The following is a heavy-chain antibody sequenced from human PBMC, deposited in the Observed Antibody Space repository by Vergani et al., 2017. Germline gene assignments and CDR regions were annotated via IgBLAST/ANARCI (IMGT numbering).Heavy chain of an antibody. CDR2: IIPIFGTA. CDR3: ARDLRYCSGGSCPPGGDDAFDI. CDR1: GGTFSSYA. Sequence: QVQLVQSGAAVKKPGASVKVSCKASGGTFSSYAISWVRQAPGQGLEWMGGIIPIFGTANYAQKFQGRVTITADESTSTAYMELSSLRSEDTAVYYCARDLRYCSGGSCPPGGDDAFDIWGQGTMVTVSS. V-gene: IGHV1-69*01. J-gene: IGHJ3*02. D-gene: IGHD2-15*01.